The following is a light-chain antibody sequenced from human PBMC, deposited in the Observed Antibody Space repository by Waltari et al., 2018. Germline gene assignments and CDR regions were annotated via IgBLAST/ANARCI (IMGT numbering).Light chain of an antibody. V-gene: IGKV1-39*01. Sequence: IQMTQSPSSLSAAVGDSVPITCRPSQSTSNFLNWYQQKPGKAPQLLISSTSTLQSGVPSRFSGSESGTDFTLTITTLQPEDFATYYCQQTYTLPRTFGQGTKLEI. CDR2: STS. CDR3: QQTYTLPRT. CDR1: QSTSNF. J-gene: IGKJ1*01.